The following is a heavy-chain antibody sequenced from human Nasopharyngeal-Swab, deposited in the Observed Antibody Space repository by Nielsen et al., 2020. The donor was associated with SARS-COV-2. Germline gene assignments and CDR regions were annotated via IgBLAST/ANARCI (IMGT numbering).Heavy chain of an antibody. J-gene: IGHJ4*02. CDR2: IDPSDSYT. CDR3: ARDVSVNY. D-gene: IGHD5/OR15-5a*01. V-gene: IGHV5-10-1*01. Sequence: VRQMPGKGLEWMGRIDPSDSYTNYGPSFQGHVTISVDKSISTAYLQWTSLKASDTAMYCCARDVSVNYWGQGTLVTVSS.